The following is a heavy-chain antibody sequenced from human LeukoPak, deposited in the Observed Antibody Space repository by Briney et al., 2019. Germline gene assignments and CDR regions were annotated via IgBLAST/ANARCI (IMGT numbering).Heavy chain of an antibody. D-gene: IGHD3-10*01. Sequence: GGSLRLSCAASGFTFRSYGMSWVRQAPGKGLEWVSGISGSGGSTYYADSVKGRFNISRDNSKNTLYLQMNSLRAEDTAVYYCAKGERGLLWFGELFYYFEYWGQGTLVTVSS. CDR3: AKGERGLLWFGELFYYFEY. CDR1: GFTFRSYG. J-gene: IGHJ4*02. CDR2: ISGSGGST. V-gene: IGHV3-23*01.